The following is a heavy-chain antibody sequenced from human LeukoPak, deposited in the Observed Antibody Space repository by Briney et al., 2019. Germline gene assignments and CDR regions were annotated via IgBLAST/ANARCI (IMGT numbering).Heavy chain of an antibody. D-gene: IGHD1-1*01. CDR1: GYSFTSYW. CDR3: ARRAVVTLEEWIDP. J-gene: IGHJ5*02. Sequence: GESLKISCKGSGYSFTSYWIGCVRQMPGKGLECMGIIYPGDSDTRYSPSFQGQVTISADKSISTAYLQWSSLKASDTAMYYCARRAVVTLEEWIDPWGQGTLVTVSS. V-gene: IGHV5-51*01. CDR2: IYPGDSDT.